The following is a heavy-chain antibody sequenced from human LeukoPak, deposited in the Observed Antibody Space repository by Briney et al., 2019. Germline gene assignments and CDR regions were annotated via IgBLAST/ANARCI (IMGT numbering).Heavy chain of an antibody. CDR1: GGSISSGGYY. CDR3: AREARNGNIDY. Sequence: SQTLSLTCTVSGGSISSGGYYWSWIRQRAGKGLEWIGYIYYSGSTNYNPSLKSRVTISVDTSKNQFSLKLSSVTAADTAVYYCAREARNGNIDYWGQGTLVTVSS. CDR2: IYYSGST. J-gene: IGHJ4*02. V-gene: IGHV4-31*03. D-gene: IGHD2/OR15-2a*01.